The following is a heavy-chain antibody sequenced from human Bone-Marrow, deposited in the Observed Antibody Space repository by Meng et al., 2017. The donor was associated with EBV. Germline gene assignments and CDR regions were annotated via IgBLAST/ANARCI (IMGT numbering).Heavy chain of an antibody. J-gene: IGHJ4*02. V-gene: IGHV1-69*01. D-gene: IGHD3-10*01. Sequence: QGQLLQSGAGGKKPGSSVKVSCRTSGGTLRRDAVSWVRQAPGQGLEWMGGLIPMVGAPHYAQKFQGRVTIIADESTSTHSMELNSLRSEDTAMYYCASESGRGFTPDYWGQGTLVTVSS. CDR1: GGTLRRDA. CDR2: LIPMVGAP. CDR3: ASESGRGFTPDY.